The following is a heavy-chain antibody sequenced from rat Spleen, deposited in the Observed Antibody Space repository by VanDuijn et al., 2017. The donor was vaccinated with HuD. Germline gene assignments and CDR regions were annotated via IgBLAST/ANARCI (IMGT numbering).Heavy chain of an antibody. J-gene: IGHJ4*01. CDR3: TRDPPGSSGVMDV. D-gene: IGHD5-1*01. CDR2: IWGDGST. V-gene: IGHV2-15*01. CDR1: GFSLTNYH. Sequence: QVQLKESGPGLVQPSQTLSLTCTVSGFSLTNYHVSWVRQPPGKGLEWMGGIWGDGSTDYNSGLKSRLSISRDTSKSQVFLKMNSLQTDDIGIYFCTRDPPGSSGVMDVWGQGASVTVSS.